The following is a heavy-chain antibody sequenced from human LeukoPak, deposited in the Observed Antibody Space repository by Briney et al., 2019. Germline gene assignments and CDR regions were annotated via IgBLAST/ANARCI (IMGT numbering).Heavy chain of an antibody. CDR1: VATFSSYT. Sequence: ASVKVSCNASVATFSSYTISWERQAPGQGLEWMGRIIPILGIANYAQKFQARVTITADKSTTTAYLYLINLRSEDTALYYWAREEIGYCSGGSCLLFDYWGQGTLVTVSS. V-gene: IGHV1-69*04. D-gene: IGHD2-15*01. CDR3: AREEIGYCSGGSCLLFDY. CDR2: IIPILGIA. J-gene: IGHJ4*02.